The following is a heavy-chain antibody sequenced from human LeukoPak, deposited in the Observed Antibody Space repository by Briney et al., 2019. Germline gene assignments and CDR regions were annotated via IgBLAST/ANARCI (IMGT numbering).Heavy chain of an antibody. CDR3: TTGPIIAVAGTGFDY. J-gene: IGHJ4*02. D-gene: IGHD6-19*01. CDR1: GFTFSNAW. Sequence: GGSLRLSCAASGFTFSNAWMSWVRQAPGKGLEWVGRIKSKTDGATTDYAAPVKGRFTISRDDSKNTLYLQMNSLKTEDTAVYYCTTGPIIAVAGTGFDYWGQGTLVTASS. CDR2: IKSKTDGATT. V-gene: IGHV3-15*01.